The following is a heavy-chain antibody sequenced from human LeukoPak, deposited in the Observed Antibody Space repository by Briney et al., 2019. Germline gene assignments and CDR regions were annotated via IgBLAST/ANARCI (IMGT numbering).Heavy chain of an antibody. D-gene: IGHD2-2*02. CDR1: GFTFSSYS. Sequence: GGSLRLSCAASGFTFSSYSMNWVSQAPGKGLEWVSSISSSSSYIYYADSVKGRFTISRDNAKNSLYLQMNSLRAEDTAVYYCARDGCSSTSCYTGSVVYYYYYYMDVWGKGTTVTVSS. V-gene: IGHV3-21*01. CDR3: ARDGCSSTSCYTGSVVYYYYYYMDV. CDR2: ISSSSSYI. J-gene: IGHJ6*03.